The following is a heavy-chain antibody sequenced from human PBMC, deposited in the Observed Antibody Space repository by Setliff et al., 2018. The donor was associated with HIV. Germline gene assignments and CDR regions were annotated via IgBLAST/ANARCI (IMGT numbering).Heavy chain of an antibody. D-gene: IGHD4-17*01. CDR1: AVSIGGYS. Sequence: SETLSLTCTVSAVSIGGYSWSWIRQPPGKSLEWVGSIFYTGSTNYRPSLESRVIVSLDTSKNQFSLKLSSVTAADTAVYYCTRRDVTTGMDSWGPGILVTVS. V-gene: IGHV4-59*08. J-gene: IGHJ4*02. CDR2: IFYTGST. CDR3: TRRDVTTGMDS.